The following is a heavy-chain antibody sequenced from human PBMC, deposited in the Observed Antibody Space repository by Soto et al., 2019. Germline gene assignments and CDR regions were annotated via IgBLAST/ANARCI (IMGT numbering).Heavy chain of an antibody. CDR3: ARDRILSGERLVDY. J-gene: IGHJ4*02. V-gene: IGHV4-61*01. CDR2: IYYSGST. Sequence: SETQSRTWTVSGGSVSSGSYYGSWIRQPPGKGLEWIGYIYYSGSTNYNPSLKSRVTISVDTSKNQFSLKLSSVTAADTAVYYCARDRILSGERLVDYWGQGTLVTVSS. D-gene: IGHD1-1*01. CDR1: GGSVSSGSYY.